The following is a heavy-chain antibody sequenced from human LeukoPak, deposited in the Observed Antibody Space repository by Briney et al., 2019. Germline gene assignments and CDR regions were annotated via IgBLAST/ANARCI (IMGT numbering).Heavy chain of an antibody. Sequence: KPSETLSLTCTVSGGSINRYYWSWIRQPAGKELEWIGRIYISGSTNYNPSLNSRVTMSVDTSKNQFSLKLSSVTVADTAVYYCARSLGPRVGVYYFDYWGQGTLVTVSS. CDR1: GGSINRYY. D-gene: IGHD3-10*01. CDR3: ARSLGPRVGVYYFDY. CDR2: IYISGST. J-gene: IGHJ4*02. V-gene: IGHV4-4*07.